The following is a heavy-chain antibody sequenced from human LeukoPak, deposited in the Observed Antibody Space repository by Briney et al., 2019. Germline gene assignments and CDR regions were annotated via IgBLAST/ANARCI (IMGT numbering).Heavy chain of an antibody. V-gene: IGHV3-23*01. J-gene: IGHJ4*02. Sequence: PGGSLRLSCAASGFTFSSYAMSWVRQAPGKGLEWVSAISGSGGSTYYADSVKGRFTVSRDNSKNTLYLQMNSLRAEDTAVYYCAKGDGGQWLFYFDYWGQGTLVTVSS. CDR1: GFTFSSYA. D-gene: IGHD6-19*01. CDR3: AKGDGGQWLFYFDY. CDR2: ISGSGGST.